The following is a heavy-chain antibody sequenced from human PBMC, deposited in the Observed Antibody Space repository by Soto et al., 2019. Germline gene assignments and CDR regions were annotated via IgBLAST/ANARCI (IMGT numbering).Heavy chain of an antibody. Sequence: GSLRLSCAAAGFTFSSYAMSWVRQAPGKGLEWVSAISGIGGSTYYADPVKGRCTISRDNSKNTLYLQMNNLRAADTAVYYCARGSMIVVVIPPFDYWGQGTLVTVSS. V-gene: IGHV3-23*01. D-gene: IGHD3-22*01. CDR1: GFTFSSYA. CDR3: ARGSMIVVVIPPFDY. J-gene: IGHJ4*02. CDR2: ISGIGGST.